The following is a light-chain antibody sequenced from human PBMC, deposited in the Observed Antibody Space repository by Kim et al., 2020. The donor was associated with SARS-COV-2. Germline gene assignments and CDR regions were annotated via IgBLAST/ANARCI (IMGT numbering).Light chain of an antibody. CDR1: QSVDKW. CDR3: QQYNDYEVT. J-gene: IGKJ2*01. V-gene: IGKV1-5*03. CDR2: KAS. Sequence: SAFVGDRVTFACRASQSVDKWVAWYQQKPGKAPRLLVYKASSLETRVPLRFSGSGSGTEFNLTISNLQPDDIGTYYCQQYNDYEVTFGQGTKLEI.